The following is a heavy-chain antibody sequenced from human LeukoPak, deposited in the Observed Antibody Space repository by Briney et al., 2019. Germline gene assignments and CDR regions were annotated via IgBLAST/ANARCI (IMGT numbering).Heavy chain of an antibody. J-gene: IGHJ4*02. D-gene: IGHD5-18*01. CDR1: GFTLSSYA. V-gene: IGHV3-23*01. Sequence: GGSLRLSCAASGFTLSSYAMSWVRQAPGKGLEWVSATSSSDAGTYYAESVRGRFTISRDNSKNMLYLELNSLRVEDTAVYYCVKDTYRSQLWLEAYYFDYWGQGILVTVSS. CDR2: TSSSDAGT. CDR3: VKDTYRSQLWLEAYYFDY.